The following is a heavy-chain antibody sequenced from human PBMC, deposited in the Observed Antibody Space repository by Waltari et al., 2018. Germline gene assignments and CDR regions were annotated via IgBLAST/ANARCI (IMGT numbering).Heavy chain of an antibody. J-gene: IGHJ3*02. CDR1: GGSISSYY. CDR2: IYSSGTT. D-gene: IGHD2-15*01. Sequence: QVQLQESGPGLVKPSETLSLTCTVSGGSISSYYWSWIRQPPGKGLEWIGYIYSSGTTNTHPSLKSRVTISVDTSKNQFSLKLSSVTAADTAVYYCARDRYGSGGSCYGGGGAFDIWGQGTMVTVSS. V-gene: IGHV4-59*01. CDR3: ARDRYGSGGSCYGGGGAFDI.